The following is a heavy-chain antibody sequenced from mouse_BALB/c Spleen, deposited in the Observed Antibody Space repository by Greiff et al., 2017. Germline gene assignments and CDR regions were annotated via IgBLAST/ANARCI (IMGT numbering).Heavy chain of an antibody. V-gene: IGHV5-4*02. CDR1: GFTFSDYY. D-gene: IGHD2-1*01. CDR2: ISDGGSYT. CDR3: AREYGKRGYAMDY. J-gene: IGHJ4*01. Sequence: EVKLVESGGGLVKPGGSLTLSCAASGFTFSDYYMYWVRQTPEKRLEWVATISDGGSYTYYPDSVKGRFTISRDNAKNNLYLQMSSLKSEDTAMYYCAREYGKRGYAMDYWGQGTSVTVSS.